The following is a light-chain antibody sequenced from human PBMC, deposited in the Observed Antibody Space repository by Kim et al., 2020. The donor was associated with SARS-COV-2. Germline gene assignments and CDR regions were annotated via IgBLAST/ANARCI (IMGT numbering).Light chain of an antibody. CDR2: YDN. CDR1: NMGTKG. Sequence: VDPGETDRISCEAKNMGTKGVHWYQQKPGQAPVLGIYYDNDRPSGIPERFSGSNSGNTATLTISRVEAGDEADYYCQVWDSSSDRVFGGGTQLTVL. V-gene: IGLV3-21*04. CDR3: QVWDSSSDRV. J-gene: IGLJ3*02.